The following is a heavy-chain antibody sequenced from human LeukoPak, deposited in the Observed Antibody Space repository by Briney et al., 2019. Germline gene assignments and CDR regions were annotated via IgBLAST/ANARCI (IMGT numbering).Heavy chain of an antibody. CDR1: GFTFNSYG. D-gene: IGHD4-17*01. Sequence: PGGSLRLSCAASGFTFNSYGIHWVRQAPGKGLEWVAFIWYDGSNKYYADSVKGRFTISRYNSNNTLYLQMNSLRAEDTAVYYCARARTTRGFDYWGQGTLVTVSS. J-gene: IGHJ4*02. CDR3: ARARTTRGFDY. CDR2: IWYDGSNK. V-gene: IGHV3-33*01.